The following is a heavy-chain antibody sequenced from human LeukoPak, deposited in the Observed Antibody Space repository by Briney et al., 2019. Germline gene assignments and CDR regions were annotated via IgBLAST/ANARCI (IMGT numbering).Heavy chain of an antibody. D-gene: IGHD6-13*01. V-gene: IGHV1-8*01. Sequence: ASVKVSCKASGYSFTSHDIIWVRQATGQGLEWMGWMNPNSGNTAYAQKFQGRVTTTRDTSISTAYMELSSLTSEDTAVYYCARAQYSSSWYEYYWFDPWGQGTLVTVSS. J-gene: IGHJ5*02. CDR1: GYSFTSHD. CDR3: ARAQYSSSWYEYYWFDP. CDR2: MNPNSGNT.